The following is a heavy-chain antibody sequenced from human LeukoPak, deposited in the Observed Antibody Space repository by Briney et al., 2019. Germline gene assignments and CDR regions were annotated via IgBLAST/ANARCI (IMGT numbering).Heavy chain of an antibody. J-gene: IGHJ4*02. V-gene: IGHV4-59*08. Sequence: PSETLSLTCTVSGGSISSYYWSWIRQPPGKGLEWIGYIYYSGSTNYNPSLKSRVTISVDTSENQFSMKLSSVTAADTAVYYCARLSSSWSGLYYFDYWGQGTLVTVSS. D-gene: IGHD6-13*01. CDR3: ARLSSSWSGLYYFDY. CDR2: IYYSGST. CDR1: GGSISSYY.